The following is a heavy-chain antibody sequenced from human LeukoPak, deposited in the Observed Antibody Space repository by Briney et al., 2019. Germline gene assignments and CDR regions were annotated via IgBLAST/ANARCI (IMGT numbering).Heavy chain of an antibody. J-gene: IGHJ4*02. D-gene: IGHD3-10*01. CDR2: IYYSGST. CDR3: ARGDYYGSGSRYFDY. V-gene: IGHV4-39*07. Sequence: SETLSLTCTVSGGSISSSSYYWGWIRQPPGKGLEWIGSIYYSGSTYYNPSLKSRVTISVDTSKNQFSLKLSSVTAADTAVYYCARGDYYGSGSRYFDYWGREPWSPSPQ. CDR1: GGSISSSSYY.